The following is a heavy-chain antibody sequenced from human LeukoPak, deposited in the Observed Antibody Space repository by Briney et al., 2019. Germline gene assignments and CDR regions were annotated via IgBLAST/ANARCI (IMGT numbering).Heavy chain of an antibody. V-gene: IGHV1-3*01. D-gene: IGHD4-11*01. CDR3: ARGSMGYSNNWFDP. J-gene: IGHJ5*02. CDR1: GYTFTSYA. Sequence: ASVKVSCKASGYTFTSYAMHWVRQAPGQRLEWMGGINAGNGNTKYSQKFQGRVTITRDTSASTAYMELSSLRSEDTAVYYCARGSMGYSNNWFDPWGQGTLVTVSS. CDR2: INAGNGNT.